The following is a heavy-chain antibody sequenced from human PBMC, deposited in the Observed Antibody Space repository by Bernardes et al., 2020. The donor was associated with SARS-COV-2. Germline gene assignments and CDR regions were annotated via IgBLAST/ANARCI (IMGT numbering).Heavy chain of an antibody. V-gene: IGHV1-8*02. CDR1: GYTFSDYG. CDR3: ARGPIWTGYYYYFDY. D-gene: IGHD3-9*01. CDR2: MNPNSGNT. J-gene: IGHJ4*02. Sequence: ASVKVSCQTSGYTFSDYGLNWVRQVPGQGLEWMGWMNPNSGNTGYAQKFQGRVTLTKNTSISTAYMELSSLRSEDTAVYYCARGPIWTGYYYYFDYWGQGTLVTVSS.